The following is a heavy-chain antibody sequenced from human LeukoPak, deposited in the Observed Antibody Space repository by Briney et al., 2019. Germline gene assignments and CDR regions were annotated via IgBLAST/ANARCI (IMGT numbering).Heavy chain of an antibody. CDR1: GYTFTGYH. V-gene: IGHV1-2*02. Sequence: GASVKVSCKASGYTFTGYHMHWVRQAPGQGLEWMGWINPNSGGTNYAQKFQGRVTMTRDTSISTADMELSRRRSDDTAVYYCASLTVSYFDYWGQGTLVTVSS. D-gene: IGHD4-17*01. J-gene: IGHJ4*02. CDR3: ASLTVSYFDY. CDR2: INPNSGGT.